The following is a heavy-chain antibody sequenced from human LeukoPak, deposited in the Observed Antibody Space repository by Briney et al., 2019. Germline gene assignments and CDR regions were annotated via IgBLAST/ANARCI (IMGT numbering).Heavy chain of an antibody. V-gene: IGHV4-61*02. J-gene: IGHJ5*02. CDR3: ARAFHDSSDYYGWFDP. CDR2: IYTSGST. D-gene: IGHD3-22*01. Sequence: SETLSLTCTVSGYSISSGYYWSWIRQPAGKGLEWIGRIYTSGSTNYNPSLKSRVTISVDTSKNQFSLKLSSVTAADTAVYYCARAFHDSSDYYGWFDPWGQGTLVTVSS. CDR1: GYSISSGYY.